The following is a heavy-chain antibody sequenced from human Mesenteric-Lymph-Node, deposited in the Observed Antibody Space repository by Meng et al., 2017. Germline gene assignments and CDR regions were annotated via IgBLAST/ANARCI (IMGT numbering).Heavy chain of an antibody. Sequence: GESLKISCAASGFTFSDYYMSWIRQAPGKGLEWVSYISTSGSTIYYADSVKGRFAISRDNAKKSLYLQMNSLRAEDTAVYYCARSLFGVVSNWFDPWGQGTLVTVSS. J-gene: IGHJ5*02. CDR1: GFTFSDYY. CDR3: ARSLFGVVSNWFDP. CDR2: ISTSGSTI. V-gene: IGHV3-11*01. D-gene: IGHD3-3*01.